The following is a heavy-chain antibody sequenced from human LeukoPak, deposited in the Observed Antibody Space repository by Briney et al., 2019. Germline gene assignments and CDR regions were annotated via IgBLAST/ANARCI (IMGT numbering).Heavy chain of an antibody. J-gene: IGHJ4*02. CDR2: INKNGGST. D-gene: IGHD2-21*01. CDR1: GFTFDDYG. V-gene: IGHV3-20*04. CDR3: ARIIPPARGFDY. Sequence: RTGGSLRLSCTASGFTFDDYGMSWVRQAPGKGLEWVSGINKNGGSTDYADSVKGRFTISRDNAKNSLYLQMNSLRAEDTAVYYCARIIPPARGFDYWGQGTLVTVSS.